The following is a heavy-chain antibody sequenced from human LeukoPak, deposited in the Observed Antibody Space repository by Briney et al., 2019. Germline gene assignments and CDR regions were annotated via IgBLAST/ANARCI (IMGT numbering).Heavy chain of an antibody. CDR2: IYYRGST. CDR1: GGSISSYY. J-gene: IGHJ5*02. D-gene: IGHD2-15*01. V-gene: IGHV4-59*01. CDR3: ARGVVAARFWFDP. Sequence: SETLSLTCTVSGGSISSYYWSWIRQPPGKGLEWIGYIYYRGSTNYNPSLKSRVTISVDTSKNQFSLKLSSVTAADTAVYYCARGVVAARFWFDPWGQGTLVTVSS.